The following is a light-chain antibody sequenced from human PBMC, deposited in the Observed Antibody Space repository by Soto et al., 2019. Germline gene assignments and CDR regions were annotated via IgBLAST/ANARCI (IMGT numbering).Light chain of an antibody. CDR3: QHYDSLPIT. J-gene: IGKJ5*01. Sequence: TLLTQSPPTLPLIHRERATLSCGAGQSLNSNVAWYQQTPGQPPRLLIYGASSRATGIPDRFSGSGSGTDFTLTISRLEPEDFAVFYCQHYDSLPITFGQRTLLE. CDR1: QSLNSN. V-gene: IGKV3-20*01. CDR2: GAS.